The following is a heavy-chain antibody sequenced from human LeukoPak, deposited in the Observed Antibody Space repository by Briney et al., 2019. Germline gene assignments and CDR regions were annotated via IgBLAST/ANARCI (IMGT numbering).Heavy chain of an antibody. CDR2: TNGDGSDT. V-gene: IGHV3-74*01. D-gene: IGHD5-18*01. CDR1: GFTLSNSW. J-gene: IGHJ4*02. Sequence: PGESLRLSCAASGFTLSNSWMHWVRQAPGKGLVWVSRTNGDGSDTSYADSVKGRFTISRDSATNTLYLQMNSLRAEDTAIYYCVRDGEYSHGIDFDYWGQGTLVTVSP. CDR3: VRDGEYSHGIDFDY.